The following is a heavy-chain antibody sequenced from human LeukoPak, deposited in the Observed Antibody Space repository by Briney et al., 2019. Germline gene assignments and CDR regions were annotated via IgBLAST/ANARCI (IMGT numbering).Heavy chain of an antibody. Sequence: PSETLSLTRTVSGGSISSYYWSWIRQPPGKGLEWIGCIYYSGSTNYNPSLKSRVTVSVDTSKNQFSLKLNSVTAADTAVYYCARGGWELFDYWGQGTLVTVSS. V-gene: IGHV4-59*01. CDR1: GGSISSYY. J-gene: IGHJ4*02. D-gene: IGHD1-7*01. CDR3: ARGGWELFDY. CDR2: IYYSGST.